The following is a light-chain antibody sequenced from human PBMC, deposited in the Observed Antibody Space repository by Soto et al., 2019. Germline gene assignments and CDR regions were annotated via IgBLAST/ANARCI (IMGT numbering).Light chain of an antibody. J-gene: IGLJ3*02. V-gene: IGLV2-8*01. CDR2: EVF. Sequence: QSALTQPPSASGSPGQSLTIYCTGTSSDVGDYNYVSWYHQHPGKAPKLIIYEVFKRASGVPDRFSGSKSGNTASLTVSGLQAEDGADYYCSSYAGSNSVVFGGGTKVTVL. CDR3: SSYAGSNSVV. CDR1: SSDVGDYNY.